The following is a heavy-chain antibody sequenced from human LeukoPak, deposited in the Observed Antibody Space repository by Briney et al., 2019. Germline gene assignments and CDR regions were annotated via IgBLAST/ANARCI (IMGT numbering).Heavy chain of an antibody. V-gene: IGHV3-30*04. Sequence: GRSLRLSCAASGLTFSSYAMHWVRQAPGKGLEWVAVISYDGSNKYYADSVKGRFTISRDNSKNTLYLQMNSLRAEDTAVYYCARGEAVAGFDYWGQGTLVTVSS. J-gene: IGHJ4*02. CDR3: ARGEAVAGFDY. D-gene: IGHD6-19*01. CDR1: GLTFSSYA. CDR2: ISYDGSNK.